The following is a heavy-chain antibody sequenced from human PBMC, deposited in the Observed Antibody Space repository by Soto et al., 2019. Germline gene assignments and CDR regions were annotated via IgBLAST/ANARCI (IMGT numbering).Heavy chain of an antibody. CDR2: ITSSGSTT. D-gene: IGHD5-18*01. CDR3: ARERYSYGPYYFDY. J-gene: IGHJ4*02. Sequence: LRLSCAASGFTFSDYYMSWIRQAPGKGLEWVSSITSSGSTTYYTDSVKGRFTISRDNAKNSLYLQMNSLRAEDTAVYYCARERYSYGPYYFDYWGQGTLVTVPS. V-gene: IGHV3-11*01. CDR1: GFTFSDYY.